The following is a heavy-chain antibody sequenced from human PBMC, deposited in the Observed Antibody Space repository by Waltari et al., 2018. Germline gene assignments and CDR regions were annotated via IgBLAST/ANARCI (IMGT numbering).Heavy chain of an antibody. Sequence: QVQLQESGPGLVTPSQTLSLTCTVSGGAISSGSSYWSWLRQPAGKGLEWIGYIYTSGSTNYNPSLKSRVTISVDTSKNQFSLKLSSVTAADTAVYYCARGGYRYTVPHYWGQGTLVTVSS. J-gene: IGHJ4*02. D-gene: IGHD3-16*02. CDR3: ARGGYRYTVPHY. CDR2: IYTSGST. V-gene: IGHV4-61*09. CDR1: GGAISSGSSY.